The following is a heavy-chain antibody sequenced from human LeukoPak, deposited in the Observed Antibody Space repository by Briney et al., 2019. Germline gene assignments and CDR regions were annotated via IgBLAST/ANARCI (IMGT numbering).Heavy chain of an antibody. D-gene: IGHD2-2*01. CDR3: ARGPSWHDFDY. CDR2: INHSGST. CDR1: GGSFSGYY. J-gene: IGHJ4*02. Sequence: PSETLSLTCAVYGGSFSGYYWSWIRQPPGKGLEWIGEINHSGSTNYNPSLKSRVTISVDTSKNQFSLKLSSVTAADTAVYYCARGPSWHDFDYWGQGTLVTVSS. V-gene: IGHV4-34*01.